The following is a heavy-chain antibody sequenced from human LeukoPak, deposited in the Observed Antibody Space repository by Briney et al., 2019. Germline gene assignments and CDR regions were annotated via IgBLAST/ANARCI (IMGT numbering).Heavy chain of an antibody. CDR2: IGSYAGDT. Sequence: GASVKVSCKATSYISWVRQAPGQGLEWRGLIGSYAGDTYYAQKFQGRVTVTTDTSSSTAYMELRSLRSDDTAVYYCARDFWNFDDSRGYYRDFDSWGQGTLVTVSS. J-gene: IGHJ5*01. CDR3: ARDFWNFDDSRGYYRDFDS. V-gene: IGHV1-18*01. D-gene: IGHD3-22*01. CDR1: TSY.